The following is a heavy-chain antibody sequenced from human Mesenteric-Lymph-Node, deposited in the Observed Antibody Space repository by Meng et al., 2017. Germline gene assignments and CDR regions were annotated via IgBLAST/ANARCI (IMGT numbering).Heavy chain of an antibody. CDR3: ARGKQDAWELLAY. CDR1: GGSFSGYY. J-gene: IGHJ4*02. V-gene: IGHV4-34*01. CDR2: IDDSGST. Sequence: QGPLQQGGAGLLKPSETLFLTSAVYGGSFSGYYWSWIRQPPGKGLEWIGDIDDSGSTNYNPSLNSRRIISLDKSKNHFSLKVNSVTAADMAVYYCARGKQDAWELLAYWGQGALVTVSS. D-gene: IGHD1-26*01.